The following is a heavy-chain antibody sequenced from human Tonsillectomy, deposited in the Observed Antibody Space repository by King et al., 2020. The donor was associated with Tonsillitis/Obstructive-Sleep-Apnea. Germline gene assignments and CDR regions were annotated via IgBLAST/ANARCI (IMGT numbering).Heavy chain of an antibody. CDR1: GYTFTSYY. CDR2: INPSGGST. CDR3: ARASPGIVVVPAAPDDAFDI. V-gene: IGHV1-46*01. Sequence: VQLVESGAEVKKPGASVKVSCTASGYTFTSYYMHWVRQAPGQGLEWMGIINPSGGSTSYAQKFQGRVTMTRDTSTSTVYMELSSLRSEDTAVYYCARASPGIVVVPAAPDDAFDIWGQGTMVTVSS. J-gene: IGHJ3*02. D-gene: IGHD2-2*01.